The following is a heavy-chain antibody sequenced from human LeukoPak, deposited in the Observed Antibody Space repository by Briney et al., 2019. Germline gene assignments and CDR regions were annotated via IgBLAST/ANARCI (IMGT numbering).Heavy chain of an antibody. D-gene: IGHD5-18*01. Sequence: GSSVTVSFKASGGTFSSYAISWVRQAPGQGLEWMGRIIPILGIANYAQKFQGRVTITADKSTSTAYMELSSLRSEDTAVYYCAREAWIQLYYYFDYWGQGTLVTVSS. CDR1: GGTFSSYA. J-gene: IGHJ4*02. V-gene: IGHV1-69*04. CDR3: AREAWIQLYYYFDY. CDR2: IIPILGIA.